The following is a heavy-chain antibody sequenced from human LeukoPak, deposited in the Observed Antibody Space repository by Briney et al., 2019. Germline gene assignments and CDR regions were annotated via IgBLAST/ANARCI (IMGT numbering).Heavy chain of an antibody. CDR1: GGSISSGSYY. Sequence: SETLSLTCTVSGGSISSGSYYWSWIRQPAGKGLEWIGRIYTSGSTNYNPSLKSRVTISVDTSKNQFSLKLSSVTAADTAVYYCARRRSSWYMGRNWFDPWGQGTLVTVSS. D-gene: IGHD6-13*01. CDR3: ARRRSSWYMGRNWFDP. V-gene: IGHV4-61*02. CDR2: IYTSGST. J-gene: IGHJ5*02.